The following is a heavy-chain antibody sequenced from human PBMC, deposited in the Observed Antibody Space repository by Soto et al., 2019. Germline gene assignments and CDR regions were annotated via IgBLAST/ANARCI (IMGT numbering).Heavy chain of an antibody. CDR1: GYSLPNYY. D-gene: IGHD5-12*01. Sequence: QVQLVQSGAEVKMPGASVKVSCQASGYSLPNYYMNWVRQASGQGLEWMGWLNPETGSTKVAQEFQGRVTMTRDTSTSTAYSELSSLRSDDTAVYYCAREAGYDYGFDSWGQGTQVTVSS. V-gene: IGHV1-2*02. J-gene: IGHJ4*02. CDR3: AREAGYDYGFDS. CDR2: LNPETGST.